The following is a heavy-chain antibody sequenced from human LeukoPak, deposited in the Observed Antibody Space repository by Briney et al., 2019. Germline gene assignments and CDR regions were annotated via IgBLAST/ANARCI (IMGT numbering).Heavy chain of an antibody. CDR1: GFTFSNFG. CDR2: IRSDGSIE. CDR3: ATEGWNGGYDFDY. J-gene: IGHJ4*02. D-gene: IGHD5-12*01. Sequence: GWSLRLSCAASGFTFSNFGMHWVRQAPGKGLEWVAFIRSDGSIEFYADSVKGRFTISRDNSQNTLYLQMNSLRSEDTAIYYCATEGWNGGYDFDYWGQGTLVTVSS. V-gene: IGHV3-30*02.